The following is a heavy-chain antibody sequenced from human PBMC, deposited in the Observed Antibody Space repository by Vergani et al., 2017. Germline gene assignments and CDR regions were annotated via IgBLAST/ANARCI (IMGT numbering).Heavy chain of an antibody. V-gene: IGHV3-49*03. J-gene: IGHJ4*02. CDR3: TRDRNYDIWTGSTNHLYH. CDR1: GFTFGDDA. D-gene: IGHD3-9*01. Sequence: EVQLVESGGELVQPGRPLRLSCTASGFTFGDDAISWFRQAPGKGPEWVAFIRTKSQGETTEYAASVKGRFFISRNDSKGVAYLQMNRLRTEETAVYFWTRDRNYDIWTGSTNHLYHRGPGTLVTVSS. CDR2: IRTKSQGETT.